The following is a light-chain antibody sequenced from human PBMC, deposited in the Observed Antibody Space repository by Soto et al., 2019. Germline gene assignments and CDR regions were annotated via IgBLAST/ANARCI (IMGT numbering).Light chain of an antibody. CDR2: KDI. CDR1: ALPKQY. J-gene: IGLJ2*01. V-gene: IGLV3-25*02. Sequence: SYELTQPPSVSVSPGQTARITCSGAALPKQYAYWYQQKPGQAPVVVIYKDIERPSGIPERFSGSSSGTTATLTISGVQAEDESDYYCQSADSSGTYEVFGGGTKVTVL. CDR3: QSADSSGTYEV.